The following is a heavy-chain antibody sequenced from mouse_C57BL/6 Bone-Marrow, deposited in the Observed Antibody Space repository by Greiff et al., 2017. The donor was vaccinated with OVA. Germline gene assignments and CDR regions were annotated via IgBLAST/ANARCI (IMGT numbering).Heavy chain of an antibody. CDR1: GYTFTSYW. CDR3: ARTHYYYGSVYYAMDY. Sequence: QVQLQQPGAELVKPGASVKLSCKASGYTFTSYWMQWVKQRPGQGLEWIGEIDPSDSYTNYNQKFKGKATLTVDTSSSTAYMQLSSLTSEDSAVYYCARTHYYYGSVYYAMDYWGQGTSVTVSS. J-gene: IGHJ4*01. D-gene: IGHD1-1*01. CDR2: IDPSDSYT. V-gene: IGHV1-50*01.